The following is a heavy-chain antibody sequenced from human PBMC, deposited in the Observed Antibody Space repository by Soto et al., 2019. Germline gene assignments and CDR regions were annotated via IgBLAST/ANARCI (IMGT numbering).Heavy chain of an antibody. J-gene: IGHJ4*02. CDR3: AREGLSGSPPEFDN. Sequence: QVQLVESGGGVVQPGRSLRLSCVVSGFIFSSFGMHWVRQAPGKGLEWVGVIWNDGSNTDYVDSVKGRFTISRDNSKNTLYLHMNSLRDEDTAVYYCAREGLSGSPPEFDNWGQGTLVTVSS. V-gene: IGHV3-33*01. CDR2: IWNDGSNT. D-gene: IGHD1-26*01. CDR1: GFIFSSFG.